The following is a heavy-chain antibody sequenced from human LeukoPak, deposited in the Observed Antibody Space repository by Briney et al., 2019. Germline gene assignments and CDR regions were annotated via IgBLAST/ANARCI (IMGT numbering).Heavy chain of an antibody. J-gene: IGHJ4*02. D-gene: IGHD3-22*01. Sequence: ASVKVSCKASGYTFTGSYMHWVRQAPGQGLEWMGWINPNGGGTNYAQMFQGRVTMTRDTSISTAYMELSSLKSDDTAVYYCAKYYYDSYEGYYFDYWGQGTLVTVSS. V-gene: IGHV1-2*02. CDR2: INPNGGGT. CDR1: GYTFTGSY. CDR3: AKYYYDSYEGYYFDY.